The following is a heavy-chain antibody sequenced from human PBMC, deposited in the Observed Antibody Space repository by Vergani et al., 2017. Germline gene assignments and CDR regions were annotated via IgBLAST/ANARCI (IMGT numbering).Heavy chain of an antibody. V-gene: IGHV3-53*01. Sequence: EVQLVESGGGLIQPGGSLRLSCAASGFTVSSNYMSWVRQAPGKGLEWVSVIYSGGSTYYADSVKGRFNISRDNSNNTLYLQMNSLRAEDTAVYYCAGIYGSGSHDAFDIWGQGTMVTVSS. CDR2: IYSGGST. CDR1: GFTVSSNY. CDR3: AGIYGSGSHDAFDI. J-gene: IGHJ3*02. D-gene: IGHD3-10*01.